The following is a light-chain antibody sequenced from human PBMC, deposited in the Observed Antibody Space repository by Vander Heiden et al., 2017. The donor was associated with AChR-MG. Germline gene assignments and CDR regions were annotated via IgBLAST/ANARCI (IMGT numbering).Light chain of an antibody. J-gene: IGKJ1*01. CDR3: QQYNSPWT. V-gene: IGKV1-5*03. Sequence: DIQMTQSPSTLSASVADRVTITCRASQSISSWLAWYQQKPGKAPKLLIYKASSLESGVPSRFSGSGSGTEFTLTISSLQPDDFATYYCQQYNSPWTFGQGTKVEIK. CDR2: KAS. CDR1: QSISSW.